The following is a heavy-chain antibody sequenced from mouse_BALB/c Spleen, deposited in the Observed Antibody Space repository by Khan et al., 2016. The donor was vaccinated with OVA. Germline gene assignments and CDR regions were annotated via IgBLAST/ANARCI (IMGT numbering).Heavy chain of an antibody. J-gene: IGHJ4*01. V-gene: IGHV3-2*02. Sequence: EVQLQESGPGLVKPSQSLSLTCTVTGYSITSDYAWNWIRQFPGNKLEWMGYISYSGSTTYNPSLKSRISITRDTSKDQFFLQLKSVTSEDTATXYCASYLGRYFALVYWGQGTSVTVSS. CDR2: ISYSGST. D-gene: IGHD4-1*01. CDR1: GYSITSDYA. CDR3: ASYLGRYFALVY.